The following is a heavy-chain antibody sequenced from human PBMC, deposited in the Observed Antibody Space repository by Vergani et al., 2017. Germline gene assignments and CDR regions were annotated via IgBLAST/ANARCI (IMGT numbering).Heavy chain of an antibody. Sequence: QVQLVQSGAEVKKPGASVKVSCKASGYTFTSYGISWVRQAPGQGLEWMGWISAYNGNTNYAQKLQGRVTMTTDTSTSTAYMELRSLRSDDTAVYYCARDPTGYCSSTSCHAFDYWGQGTLVTVSS. V-gene: IGHV1-18*01. D-gene: IGHD2-2*01. CDR2: ISAYNGNT. CDR1: GYTFTSYG. CDR3: ARDPTGYCSSTSCHAFDY. J-gene: IGHJ4*02.